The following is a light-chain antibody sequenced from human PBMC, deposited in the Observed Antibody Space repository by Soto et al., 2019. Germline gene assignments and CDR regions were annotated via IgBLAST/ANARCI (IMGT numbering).Light chain of an antibody. CDR3: QQHDIYPYT. Sequence: DIQMTQSPSTLSASLGDRVTITCRASQSIGSLLAWYHQKPGKAPNLLIYKASSLQSGVPSRFSGSGSGTEFTLAISSLQPDDFATYYCQQHDIYPYTFGQGTKLQI. CDR2: KAS. V-gene: IGKV1-5*03. CDR1: QSIGSL. J-gene: IGKJ2*01.